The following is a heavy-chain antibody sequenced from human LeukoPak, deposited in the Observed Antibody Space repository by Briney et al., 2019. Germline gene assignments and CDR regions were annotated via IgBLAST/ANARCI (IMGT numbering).Heavy chain of an antibody. CDR3: ASSPVWSGDPMGYFDY. D-gene: IGHD3-10*01. CDR1: GGSFSGYY. J-gene: IGHJ4*02. Sequence: SETLSLTCAVYGGSFSGYYWSWIRQPPGKGLEWIGEINHSGSTNYNPSLKSRVTISVDTSKNQFSLKLSSVAAADTAVYYCASSPVWSGDPMGYFDYWGQGTLVTVSS. V-gene: IGHV4-34*01. CDR2: INHSGST.